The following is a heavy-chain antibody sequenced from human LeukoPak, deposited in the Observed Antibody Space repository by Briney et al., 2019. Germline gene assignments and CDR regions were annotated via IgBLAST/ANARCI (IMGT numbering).Heavy chain of an antibody. Sequence: GGSLRLSCAASGFSSRNYWVTWIRQAPGKGLEWVATIKGDGSDKRYVDSVKGRFTISRDDVKNSIYMQLNNVRAEDPAIYYCARAPWGCPFDVWGQGTRVTVSS. CDR1: GFSSRNYW. CDR3: ARAPWGCPFDV. J-gene: IGHJ3*01. V-gene: IGHV3-7*03. D-gene: IGHD3-16*01. CDR2: IKGDGSDK.